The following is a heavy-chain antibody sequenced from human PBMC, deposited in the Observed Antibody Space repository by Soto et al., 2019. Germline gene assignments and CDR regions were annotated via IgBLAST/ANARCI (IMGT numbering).Heavy chain of an antibody. J-gene: IGHJ4*02. CDR2: IYYSGST. V-gene: IGHV4-39*01. D-gene: IGHD3-9*01. CDR3: ARHYYNDILTGWNY. Sequence: PSETLSLTCTVSGGSISSSSFYWGWIRQPPGKGLEWIGSIYYSGSTYYNPSLKSRVTISVDTSKNQFSLKLSSVTAADTAVYYCARHYYNDILTGWNYWGQGTLVTVSS. CDR1: GGSISSSSFY.